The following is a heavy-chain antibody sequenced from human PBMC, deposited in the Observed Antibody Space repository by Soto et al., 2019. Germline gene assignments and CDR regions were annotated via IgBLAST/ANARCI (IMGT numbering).Heavy chain of an antibody. D-gene: IGHD5-12*01. Sequence: PSPTLSLTCAISGDSVSYNSWIWISQSPSIGLEWLGRTYYSSKWFYDYAVSLRSRITINPDTSKNQFSLQLNSVTPEDTAVYYCAPGWLRLGFNSWGQGTLVTVSS. CDR1: GDSVSYNS. CDR3: APGWLRLGFNS. V-gene: IGHV6-1*01. CDR2: TYYSSKWFY. J-gene: IGHJ4*02.